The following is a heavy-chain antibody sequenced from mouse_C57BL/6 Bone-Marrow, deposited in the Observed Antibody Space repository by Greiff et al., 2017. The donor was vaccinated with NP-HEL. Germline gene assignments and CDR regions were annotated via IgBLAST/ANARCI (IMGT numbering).Heavy chain of an antibody. J-gene: IGHJ2*01. CDR2: IYPGSGNT. CDR1: GYTFTDYY. CDR3: ADSSGSFFDY. Sequence: QVQLKQSGAELVRPGASVKLSCKASGYTFTDYYINWVKQRPGQGLEWIARIYPGSGNTYYNEKFKGKATLTAEKSSSTAYMQLSSLTSEDSAVYFCADSSGSFFDYWGQGTTLTVSS. D-gene: IGHD3-2*02. V-gene: IGHV1-76*01.